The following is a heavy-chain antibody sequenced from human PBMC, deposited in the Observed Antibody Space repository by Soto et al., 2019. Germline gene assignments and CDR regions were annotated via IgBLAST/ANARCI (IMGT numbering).Heavy chain of an antibody. CDR2: IMAVFGTA. J-gene: IGHJ6*02. Sequence: QVHLVQSGTEVKKPGSSVKVSCKASGGNFRDYAISWVRQAPGQGPEWMGGIMAVFGTATYAQKFQGRVTISADEVTTTAYLDLSSLTSGDAAVYYCATSRGFYAAMDVWGQGTTVTVSS. V-gene: IGHV1-69*01. CDR1: GGNFRDYA. CDR3: ATSRGFYAAMDV. D-gene: IGHD3-16*01.